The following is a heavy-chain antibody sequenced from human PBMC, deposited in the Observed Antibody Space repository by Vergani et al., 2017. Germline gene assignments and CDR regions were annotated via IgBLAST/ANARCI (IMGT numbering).Heavy chain of an antibody. CDR1: GYTFTGYY. J-gene: IGHJ2*01. D-gene: IGHD3-22*01. CDR2: INPNSGGT. CDR3: ARSMGGIVVVNWYFDL. V-gene: IGHV1-2*02. Sequence: QVQLVQSGAEVKKPGASVKVSCKASGYTFTGYYMHWVRQAPGQGLEWMGWINPNSGGTNYAQKFQGRVTMTRDTSTSTVYMELSSLRSEDTAVYYCARSMGGIVVVNWYFDLWGRGTLVTVSS.